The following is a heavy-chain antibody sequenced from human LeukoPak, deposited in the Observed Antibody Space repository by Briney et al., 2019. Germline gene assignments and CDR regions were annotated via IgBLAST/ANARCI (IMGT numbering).Heavy chain of an antibody. D-gene: IGHD3-10*01. CDR3: TRDSGTTGEVKFDP. Sequence: ASETLSLTCTVSGGSISKQYWTWVRQSAGKGLEWIGRIYGDGTITYNPSLRSRVTMSLDTSKNQFSLRLTSVTAADTAMYYCTRDSGTTGEVKFDPWGQGTLVTVSS. V-gene: IGHV4-4*07. CDR2: IYGDGTI. CDR1: GGSISKQY. J-gene: IGHJ5*02.